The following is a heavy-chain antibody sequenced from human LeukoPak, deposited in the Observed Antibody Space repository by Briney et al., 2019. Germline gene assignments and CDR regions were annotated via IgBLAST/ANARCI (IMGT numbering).Heavy chain of an antibody. CDR1: GFSVSSNY. D-gene: IGHD5-12*01. CDR2: MYIDGST. V-gene: IGHV3-53*01. CDR3: ARDREGGYDY. J-gene: IGHJ4*02. Sequence: GGSLRLSCAASGFSVSSNYMSWVRQAPGKGLEWVSVMYIDGSTYYADSVKGRFTISRDNSKNTLYLQMSSLRGEDTAVYYCARDREGGYDYWGQGTLVTVSS.